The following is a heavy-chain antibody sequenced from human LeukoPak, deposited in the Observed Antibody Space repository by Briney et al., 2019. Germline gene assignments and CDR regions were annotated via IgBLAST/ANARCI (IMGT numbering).Heavy chain of an antibody. CDR3: AKPYCGGDCYSYGSLDY. J-gene: IGHJ4*02. Sequence: GGSLRLSCVASGFPFSSYGMHWVRQAPGKGLEWVAVISYDGSNKYYADSVKGRFTISRDNSKNTLYLQMNSLRAEDTAVYYCAKPYCGGDCYSYGSLDYWGQGTLVTVSS. V-gene: IGHV3-30-3*02. D-gene: IGHD2-21*02. CDR1: GFPFSSYG. CDR2: ISYDGSNK.